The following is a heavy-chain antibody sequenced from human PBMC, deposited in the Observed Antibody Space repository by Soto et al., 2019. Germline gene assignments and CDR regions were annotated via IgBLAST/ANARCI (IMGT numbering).Heavy chain of an antibody. CDR1: GYTFTGYG. V-gene: IGHV1-18*01. CDR3: ARDISYYHDDSCYSNFDY. Sequence: QIQLVQSGTEVKRPGASVKVSCRVAGYTFTGYGISWMRQAPGQGLEWMGWVSGSNGDTKYGENYQGRVTMTIDTSTSTAYMELRSLRSDDTAVYYCARDISYYHDDSCYSNFDYWGQGTLVTVSP. CDR2: VSGSNGDT. J-gene: IGHJ4*02. D-gene: IGHD3-22*01.